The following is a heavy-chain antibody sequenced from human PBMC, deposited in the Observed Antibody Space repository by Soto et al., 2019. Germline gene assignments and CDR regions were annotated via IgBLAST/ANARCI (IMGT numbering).Heavy chain of an antibody. CDR3: ATRDSSRFY. CDR1: GVSISSHDW. Sequence: QVQLQESGPGLVKHSGTLSLTCAVSGVSISSHDWWTWVRHPPGKGLEWIGESHQSGNTNYNSSLESRVTISVDKSKNQFSLKLTSVTVADTAVYYCATRDSSRFYWGQGTLVTVSS. D-gene: IGHD6-13*01. J-gene: IGHJ4*02. CDR2: SHQSGNT. V-gene: IGHV4-4*02.